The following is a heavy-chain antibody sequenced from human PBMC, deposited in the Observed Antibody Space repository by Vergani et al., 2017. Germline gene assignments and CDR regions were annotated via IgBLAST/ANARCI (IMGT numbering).Heavy chain of an antibody. CDR2: IYHSGST. J-gene: IGHJ4*02. V-gene: IGHV4-4*02. Sequence: QVQLPESGPGLVKPSGTLSLTCAVSGGSISSSNWWSWVRQPPGKGLEWIGEIYHSGSTNYNPSLKSRVTISQVASKSQFSLKIKSVTAADTALYVCARYLRDDIMVGPDNMPFDSWGQGTLVTVSS. D-gene: IGHD3-9*01. CDR1: GGSISSSNW. CDR3: ARYLRDDIMVGPDNMPFDS.